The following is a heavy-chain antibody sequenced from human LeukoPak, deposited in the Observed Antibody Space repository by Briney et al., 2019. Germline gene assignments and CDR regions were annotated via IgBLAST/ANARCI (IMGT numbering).Heavy chain of an antibody. Sequence: PGGSLRLSCAASGFTFSSYDMHWVRQATGKGLEWVSAICTAGDPYYPGPVKGRFTISRENAKNSLYLQMNSLRAGDTAVYYCARGGFYGSGSYFAYGMDVWGKGTTVTVSS. CDR1: GFTFSSYD. D-gene: IGHD3-10*01. CDR2: ICTAGDP. J-gene: IGHJ6*04. CDR3: ARGGFYGSGSYFAYGMDV. V-gene: IGHV3-13*05.